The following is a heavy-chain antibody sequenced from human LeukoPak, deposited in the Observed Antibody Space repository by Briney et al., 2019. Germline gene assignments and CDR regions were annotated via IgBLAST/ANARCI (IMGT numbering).Heavy chain of an antibody. D-gene: IGHD3-10*01. V-gene: IGHV1-24*01. Sequence: GASVKVSCKVSGYSLTELSIHWVRQAPGKGLEWMGTFDPEDDETISAQKFQGRVTMTEDSSTDTAYMELSSLRSEDTAVYCCTTVSRYNYGSGSYSKWFDPWGQGTLVTVSS. CDR3: TTVSRYNYGSGSYSKWFDP. CDR1: GYSLTELS. CDR2: FDPEDDET. J-gene: IGHJ5*02.